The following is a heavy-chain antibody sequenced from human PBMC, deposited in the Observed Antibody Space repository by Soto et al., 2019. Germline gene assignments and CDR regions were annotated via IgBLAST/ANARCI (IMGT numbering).Heavy chain of an antibody. CDR1: GDTFTSYY. D-gene: IGHD6-13*01. Sequence: GASVKVSCKASGDTFTSYYMHCVRQAPGQGLGMIIINNTSGGTSYAQKFQGRITMTRDTSTSTVYMEVSSLRSEDTAVYYCARGFVFGTWYNIAYWGQGTLVTVSS. V-gene: IGHV1-46*01. J-gene: IGHJ4*02. CDR3: ARGFVFGTWYNIAY. CDR2: INNTSGGT.